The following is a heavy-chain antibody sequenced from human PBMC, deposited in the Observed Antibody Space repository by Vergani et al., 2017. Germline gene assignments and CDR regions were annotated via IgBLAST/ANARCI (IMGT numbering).Heavy chain of an antibody. D-gene: IGHD3-3*01. CDR3: ARDAAYYDCWSGYPDV. Sequence: EVPPVESGGGLVKPWGSLRLSWAASGFTFSSHSMNWVRQAPGKGLEWVASIISSSSYIYYADSVKGRFTISRDNDKNSLHLQMNSLRAEDTAVYYCARDAAYYDCWSGYPDVWGKGTTVTVSS. CDR1: GFTFSSHS. V-gene: IGHV3-21*01. J-gene: IGHJ6*04. CDR2: IISSSSYI.